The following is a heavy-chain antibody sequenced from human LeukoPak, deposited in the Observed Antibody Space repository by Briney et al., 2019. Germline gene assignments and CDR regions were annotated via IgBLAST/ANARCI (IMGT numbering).Heavy chain of an antibody. CDR2: ISYDGSNK. CDR3: AKVLRFLEWAYYGMDV. D-gene: IGHD3-3*01. Sequence: GRSLRLFCAASGFTFSSYGMHWVRQAPGKRLEWVAVISYDGSNKYYADSVKGRFTISRDNSKNTLYLQMNSLRAEDTAVYYCAKVLRFLEWAYYGMDVWGQGTTVTVSS. V-gene: IGHV3-30*18. J-gene: IGHJ6*02. CDR1: GFTFSSYG.